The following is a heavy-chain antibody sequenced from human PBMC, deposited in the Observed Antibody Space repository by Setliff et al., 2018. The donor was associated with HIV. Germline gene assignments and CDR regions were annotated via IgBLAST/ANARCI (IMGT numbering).Heavy chain of an antibody. D-gene: IGHD3-22*01. CDR3: ASRIYYYDSNNFLREEGFDP. CDR2: MNSKGES. Sequence: SETLSLTCAVYGGSFSGYYWSWIRQPPGKGLEWIGIMNSKGESFYNASFTNGVLISIDTPKNRFSLTLTSVTAADTAVYYCASRIYYYDSNNFLREEGFDPWGQGTLVTVSS. J-gene: IGHJ5*02. CDR1: GGSFSGYY. V-gene: IGHV4-34*01.